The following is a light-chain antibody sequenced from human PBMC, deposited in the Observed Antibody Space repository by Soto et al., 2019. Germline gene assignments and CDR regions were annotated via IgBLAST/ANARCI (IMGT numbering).Light chain of an antibody. Sequence: QPVLTQPPSASGTPGQRVTISCSGGSSNIGISTVNWYQQLPGTAPKVLIYTDNERPSGVPDRFSGSKSGTSASLAINGLQSGDEADYYCGAWDESLNGYVFGTGTKVTVL. J-gene: IGLJ1*01. V-gene: IGLV1-44*01. CDR1: SSNIGIST. CDR2: TDN. CDR3: GAWDESLNGYV.